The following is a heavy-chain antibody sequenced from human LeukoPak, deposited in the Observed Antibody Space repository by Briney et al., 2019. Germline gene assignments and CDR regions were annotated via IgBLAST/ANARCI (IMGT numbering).Heavy chain of an antibody. Sequence: SETLSLTCTVSGGSISSSSYYWGWICQPPGKGLEWIGSIYYSGSTYYNPSLKSRVTISVDTSKNQFSLKLSSVTAADTAVYYCASGDIVVVPAAPWGQGTLVTVSS. CDR3: ASGDIVVVPAAP. CDR1: GGSISSSSYY. V-gene: IGHV4-39*07. CDR2: IYYSGST. D-gene: IGHD2-2*01. J-gene: IGHJ5*02.